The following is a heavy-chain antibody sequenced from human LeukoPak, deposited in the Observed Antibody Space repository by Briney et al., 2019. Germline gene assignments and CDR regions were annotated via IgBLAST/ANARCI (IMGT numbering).Heavy chain of an antibody. V-gene: IGHV5-51*01. D-gene: IGHD5-24*01. CDR2: ISPDDSDI. J-gene: IGHJ3*01. CDR1: GYSFANSW. CDR3: ARRGAPINLFHDAFDL. Sequence: GESLKISCKGSGYSFANSWIGWVRQMPGRGLEWVGLISPDDSDIRYSPSFQGQVIISADKAISTVYLQWSSLKASDTATYYCARRGAPINLFHDAFDLWGPGTMVTVSS.